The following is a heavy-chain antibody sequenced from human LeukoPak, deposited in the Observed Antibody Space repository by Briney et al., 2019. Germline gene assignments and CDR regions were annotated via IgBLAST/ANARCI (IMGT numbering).Heavy chain of an antibody. CDR2: INSDGSTT. D-gene: IGHD3-3*01. J-gene: IGHJ4*02. Sequence: GGSLRLSCAASGFTFSTDWMHWVRQAPGKGLVWVSRINSDGSTTSYADSVKGRFTISRDNVKNTLYLQMNSLRAEDTAVYYCAKVGFSEMEWLLYSDHWGQGTLVTVSS. V-gene: IGHV3-74*01. CDR1: GFTFSTDW. CDR3: AKVGFSEMEWLLYSDH.